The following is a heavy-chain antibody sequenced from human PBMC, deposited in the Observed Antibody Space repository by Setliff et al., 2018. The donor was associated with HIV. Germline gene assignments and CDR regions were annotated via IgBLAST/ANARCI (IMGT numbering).Heavy chain of an antibody. CDR3: ARATATWLVDN. J-gene: IGHJ4*02. D-gene: IGHD2-15*01. CDR1: GGSISSHY. CDR2: IYYSEST. V-gene: IGHV4-59*11. Sequence: SETLSLTCTVSGGSISSHYWSWIRQPPGKGLEWIGSIYYSESTDYNPSLKSRVTISVDTSKNQFSLKLSSVTTADTAVYYCARATATWLVDNWGQGTLVTVSS.